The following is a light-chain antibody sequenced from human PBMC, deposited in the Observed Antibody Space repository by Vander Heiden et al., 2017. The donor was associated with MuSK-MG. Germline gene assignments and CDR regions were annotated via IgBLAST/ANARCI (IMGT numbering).Light chain of an antibody. CDR1: KLGTKH. Sequence: SYELTQPASVSVSPGQTASITCSGEKLGTKHVCWYQQKPGQSPVMVIFQDNKRPSGIPERFSGSNSGNTATLTISGTQAMDEADYYCQAWDSSTVVFGGGTKLAVL. CDR2: QDN. CDR3: QAWDSSTVV. J-gene: IGLJ2*01. V-gene: IGLV3-1*01.